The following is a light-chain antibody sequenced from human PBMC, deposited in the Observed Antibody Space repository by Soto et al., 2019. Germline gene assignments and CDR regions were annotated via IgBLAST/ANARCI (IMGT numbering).Light chain of an antibody. V-gene: IGLV2-11*01. CDR2: NVN. Sequence: QSALIQPPSVSGSPGQSVTISCTGTSSDVGNYDYVSWCQQHPGTVPKPMIYNVNIRPSGVPDRFSGSKSGSSASMAISGLQAEDEADYKCCSYTGSATSGVIGGGTKVTVL. CDR1: SSDVGNYDY. J-gene: IGLJ2*01. CDR3: CSYTGSATSGV.